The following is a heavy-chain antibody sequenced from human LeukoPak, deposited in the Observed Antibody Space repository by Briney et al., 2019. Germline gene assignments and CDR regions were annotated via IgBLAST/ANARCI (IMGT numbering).Heavy chain of an antibody. CDR2: INAGNGNT. CDR1: GYTFTSYY. D-gene: IGHD1-14*01. CDR3: ARSSGRSPNRDYMDV. Sequence: GASVKVSCKASGYTFTSYYMHWVRQAPGQRLEWMGWINAGNGNTKYSQEFQGRVTITRDTSASTVYMELSSLRSEDTAVYYCARSSGRSPNRDYMDVWGKGTTVTISS. V-gene: IGHV1-3*03. J-gene: IGHJ6*03.